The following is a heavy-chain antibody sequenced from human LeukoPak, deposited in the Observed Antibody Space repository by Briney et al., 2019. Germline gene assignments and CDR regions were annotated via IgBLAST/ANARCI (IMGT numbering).Heavy chain of an antibody. CDR3: ARDPTGYYFDY. CDR2: INHSGST. CDR1: GGSFSGYY. Sequence: SETLSLTCAVYGGSFSGYYWSWIRQPPGKGLEWIGEINHSGSTNYNPSLKSRVTISVDTSKDQFSLKLSSATAADTAVYYCARDPTGYYFDYWGQGTLVTVSS. J-gene: IGHJ4*02. D-gene: IGHD1-14*01. V-gene: IGHV4-34*01.